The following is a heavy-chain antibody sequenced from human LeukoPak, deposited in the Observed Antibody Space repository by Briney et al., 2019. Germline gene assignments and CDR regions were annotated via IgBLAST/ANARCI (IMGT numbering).Heavy chain of an antibody. D-gene: IGHD6-13*01. V-gene: IGHV1-69*01. CDR3: ATAAAGNSDAFDI. CDR2: IIPIFGTA. J-gene: IGHJ3*02. Sequence: GGIIPIFGTANYALKFQGRVTITADESTSTAYMELSSLRSEDTAVYYCATAAAGNSDAFDIWGQGTMVTVSS.